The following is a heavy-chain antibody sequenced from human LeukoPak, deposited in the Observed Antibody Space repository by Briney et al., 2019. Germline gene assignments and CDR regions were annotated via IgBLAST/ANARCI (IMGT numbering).Heavy chain of an antibody. CDR3: ARDRVGSGWPRPYYFEV. V-gene: IGHV1-2*02. CDR1: GYTLTGYY. CDR2: INPNTGAT. D-gene: IGHD6-19*01. Sequence: ASVKVSCKASGYTLTGYYLHWVRQAPGQGLEWMGWINPNTGATHSAQKFQGRITMTRDTSISTAYVALSRLRSDDTAVYYCARDRVGSGWPRPYYFEVWGQGTLVTVSS. J-gene: IGHJ4*02.